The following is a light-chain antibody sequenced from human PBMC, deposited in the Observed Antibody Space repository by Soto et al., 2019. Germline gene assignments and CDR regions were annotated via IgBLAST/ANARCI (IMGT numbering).Light chain of an antibody. CDR3: AAWDDSLNGYV. V-gene: IGLV1-44*01. J-gene: IGLJ1*01. CDR1: SSNIGRNT. Sequence: QSALTQPPSASGTPGQKVTISCSGNSSNIGRNTVNWYQQLPGTAPKLLISTNNRRPSGVPARFSGSKSGTSASLAISGLQSDDEADYYCAAWDDSLNGYVFGTGTKVPS. CDR2: TNN.